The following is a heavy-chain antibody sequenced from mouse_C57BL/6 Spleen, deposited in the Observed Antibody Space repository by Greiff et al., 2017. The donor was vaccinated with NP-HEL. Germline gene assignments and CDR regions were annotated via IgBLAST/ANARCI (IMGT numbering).Heavy chain of an antibody. V-gene: IGHV1-52*01. CDR1: GYTFTSYW. CDR2: IDPSDSET. J-gene: IGHJ2*01. D-gene: IGHD1-1*01. CDR3: ARGNYGSSSFDY. Sequence: VQLQQPGAELVRPGSSVKLSCKASGYTFTSYWMHWVKQRPIQGLEWIGNIDPSDSETHYNQKFKDKATLTVDKSSSTAYMQLSSLTSEDSAVYYCARGNYGSSSFDYWGQGTTLTVSS.